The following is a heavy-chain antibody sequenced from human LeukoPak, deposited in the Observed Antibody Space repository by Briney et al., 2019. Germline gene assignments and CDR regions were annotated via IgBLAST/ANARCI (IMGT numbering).Heavy chain of an antibody. D-gene: IGHD1-14*01. CDR2: IGPTGSDR. V-gene: IGHV3-21*06. CDR3: ATETNGRHYDY. CDR1: GLTFSTSG. Sequence: SGGSLRLSCTASGLTFSTSGFNRVRQAPRKRLKWVASIGPTGSDRYHAHSIKGRFTISRDNANNFLYLQMNSLRAEDTAVYYCATETNGRHYDYWGQGTLLTVSS. J-gene: IGHJ4*02.